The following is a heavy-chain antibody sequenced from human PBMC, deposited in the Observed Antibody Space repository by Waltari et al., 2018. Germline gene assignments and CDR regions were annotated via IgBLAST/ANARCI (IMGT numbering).Heavy chain of an antibody. J-gene: IGHJ6*03. CDR1: GGSIISYS. D-gene: IGHD3-10*01. Sequence: QVQLQESGPGLVKPSETLSLTCTVSGGSIISYSWSWIRQPAGKGLEWIGRIYPGATPYYNPSLQTRIRMSVATSQNQFSLKLRSVTAADTAVYYWARIYGSGTFIYMDVWGKGTTVTVSS. V-gene: IGHV4-4*07. CDR3: ARIYGSGTFIYMDV. CDR2: IYPGATP.